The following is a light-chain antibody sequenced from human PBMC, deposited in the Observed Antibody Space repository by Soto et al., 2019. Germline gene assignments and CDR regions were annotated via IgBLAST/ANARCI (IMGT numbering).Light chain of an antibody. CDR1: QNINRW. Sequence: DMQMTQSPSTLSASIGDRVTITCRASQNINRWLAWYQQKPGKAPNLLIYDASDLENGVPSRFTGSGSGTEFTLTISSLQPDDFATFYCQQYDSYPYTFGQGTKLEI. J-gene: IGKJ2*01. V-gene: IGKV1-5*01. CDR2: DAS. CDR3: QQYDSYPYT.